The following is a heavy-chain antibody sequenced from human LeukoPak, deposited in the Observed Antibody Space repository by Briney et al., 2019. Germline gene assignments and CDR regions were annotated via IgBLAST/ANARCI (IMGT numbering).Heavy chain of an antibody. D-gene: IGHD5-18*01. CDR2: ISYDGSNK. Sequence: SGGSLRLSCAASGFTFSSYAMHWVRQAPGKGLEWVTFISYDGSNKNYADSVKGRFTISRDNAKTSLYLQMNSLRAEDTAVYYCARDLSGIAGYTYGRGIDYWGQGTLVTVSS. J-gene: IGHJ4*02. V-gene: IGHV3-30*04. CDR3: ARDLSGIAGYTYGRGIDY. CDR1: GFTFSSYA.